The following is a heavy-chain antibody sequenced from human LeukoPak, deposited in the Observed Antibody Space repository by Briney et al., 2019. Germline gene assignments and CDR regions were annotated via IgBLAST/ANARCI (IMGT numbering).Heavy chain of an antibody. Sequence: GGSLRLSCAASGFTFSTSCMRWVRQAPGKGLEWVANINPDGRATFYVDSLKGRFIISRDNAKNSLFLQMSSLRDDDTALYYCASSHDRAGNDWGQGTVVTVYS. CDR1: GFTFSTSC. CDR2: INPDGRAT. V-gene: IGHV3-7*01. D-gene: IGHD6-13*01. J-gene: IGHJ1*01. CDR3: ASSHDRAGND.